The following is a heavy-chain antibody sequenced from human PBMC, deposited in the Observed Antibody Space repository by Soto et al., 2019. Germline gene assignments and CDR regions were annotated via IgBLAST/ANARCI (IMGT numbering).Heavy chain of an antibody. CDR3: ARSPYSLEGDGQHYYYGMDL. D-gene: IGHD2-15*01. CDR2: INPNSGGT. CDR1: CEIFIGYY. J-gene: IGHJ6*02. Sequence: GSAQVPCQASCEIFIGYYIHWVRQDPGEEVLWMVRINPNSGGTTYDQEFQSGGTKNRGTTTRTAYTELSSLRSEDTATYYCARSPYSLEGDGQHYYYGMDLWGLGTTVTVSS. V-gene: IGHV1-2*06.